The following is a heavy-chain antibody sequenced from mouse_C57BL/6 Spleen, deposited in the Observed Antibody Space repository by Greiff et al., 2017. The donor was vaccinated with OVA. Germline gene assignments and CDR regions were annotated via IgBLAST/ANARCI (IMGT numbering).Heavy chain of an antibody. CDR3: ARHRDDGYYAGHFDV. V-gene: IGHV2-6-1*01. D-gene: IGHD2-3*01. Sequence: VKLMESGPGLVAPSQSLSITCTVSGFSLTSYGVHWVRQPPGKGLEWLVVIWSDGSTTYNSALKSRLSISKDNSKSQVFLKMNSLQTDDTAMYYWARHRDDGYYAGHFDVWGTGTTVTVSS. J-gene: IGHJ1*03. CDR2: IWSDGST. CDR1: GFSLTSYG.